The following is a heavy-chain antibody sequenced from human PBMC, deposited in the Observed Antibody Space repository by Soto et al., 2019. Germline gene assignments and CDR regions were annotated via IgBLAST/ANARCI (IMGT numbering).Heavy chain of an antibody. CDR2: IYHGDSDT. V-gene: IGHV5-51*01. CDR3: ARGPSHDAFDI. CDR1: GYSFTSYW. J-gene: IGHJ3*02. Sequence: GESLKISCKGSGYSFTSYWIGWVRQMPGQGLELMGIIYHGDSDTRYSPSFQDQVTISAEKSISTAFLQWSSLKASDTAMYYCARGPSHDAFDIWGQGTMVTVSS.